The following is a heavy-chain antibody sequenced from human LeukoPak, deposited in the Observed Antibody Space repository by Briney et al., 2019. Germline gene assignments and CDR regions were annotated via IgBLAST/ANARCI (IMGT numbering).Heavy chain of an antibody. CDR3: AREEGASSGYLK. CDR2: IYSGGST. Sequence: PGGSLRLSCAASGFTVSSNYMSWVRQPPGKGLEWVSVIYSGGSTYYAHSVKGRFTISRDNSKNTLYLQMNSLRAEDTAVYYCAREEGASSGYLKWGQGTLVAVSS. J-gene: IGHJ4*02. V-gene: IGHV3-53*01. D-gene: IGHD3-22*01. CDR1: GFTVSSNY.